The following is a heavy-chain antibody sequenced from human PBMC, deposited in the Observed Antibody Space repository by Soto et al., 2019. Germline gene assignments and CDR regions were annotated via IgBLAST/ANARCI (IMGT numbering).Heavy chain of an antibody. CDR2: ISSSRSYT. CDR1: GFTFSDYY. Sequence: QVQLVESGGGLVKPGGSLRLSCAASGFTFSDYYMTWIRQAPGKGLERVSYISSSRSYTNYADSVRGRFTISRDNAKNSLYLQMNSLRAEDTAVYHCARGSAIFGVVIIETHDYFDYWGQGTLVTVSS. V-gene: IGHV3-11*06. CDR3: ARGSAIFGVVIIETHDYFDY. J-gene: IGHJ4*02. D-gene: IGHD3-3*01.